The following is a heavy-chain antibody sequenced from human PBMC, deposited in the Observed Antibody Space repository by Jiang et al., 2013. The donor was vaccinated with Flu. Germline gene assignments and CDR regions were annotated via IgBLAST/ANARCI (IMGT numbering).Heavy chain of an antibody. V-gene: IGHV4-39*01. D-gene: IGHD5-12*01. CDR2: IYYSGST. Sequence: LLKPSETLSLTCTVSGGSISSSSYYWGWIRQPPGKGLEWIGSIYYSGSTYYNPSLKSRVTISVDTSKNQFSLKLSSVTAADTAVYYCAGEWLRLSFFDYWGQGTLVTVSS. CDR1: GGSISSSSYY. CDR3: AGEWLRLSFFDY. J-gene: IGHJ4*02.